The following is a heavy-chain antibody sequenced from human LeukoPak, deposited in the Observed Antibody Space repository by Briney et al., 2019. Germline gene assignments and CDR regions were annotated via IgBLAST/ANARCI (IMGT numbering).Heavy chain of an antibody. J-gene: IGHJ4*02. CDR1: GFTFSSYA. CDR3: AIRSRRGYSGYGLFDY. Sequence: QAGGSLRLSCAASGFTFSSYAMSWVRQAPGKGLEWVSAISGSGGSTYYADSVKGRFTISRDNSKNTLYLQMNSLRAEDTAVYYCAIRSRRGYSGYGLFDYWGQGTLVTVSS. CDR2: ISGSGGST. D-gene: IGHD5-12*01. V-gene: IGHV3-23*01.